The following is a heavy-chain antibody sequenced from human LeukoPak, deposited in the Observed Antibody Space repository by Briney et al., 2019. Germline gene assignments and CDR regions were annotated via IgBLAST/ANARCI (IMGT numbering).Heavy chain of an antibody. Sequence: GGSLRLSCAASGFTFSSYGMHWVRQAPGKGLEWVAFIRYDGSNKYYADSVKGRFTISRDNSKNTLYLQMNSLRAEDTAVYYCAKGGQYYYGSGSYNYWGQGTLVTVSS. V-gene: IGHV3-30*02. CDR2: IRYDGSNK. CDR1: GFTFSSYG. J-gene: IGHJ4*02. D-gene: IGHD3-10*01. CDR3: AKGGQYYYGSGSYNY.